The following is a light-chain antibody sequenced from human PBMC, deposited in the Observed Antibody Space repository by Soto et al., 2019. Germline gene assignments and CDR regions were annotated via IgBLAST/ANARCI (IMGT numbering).Light chain of an antibody. J-gene: IGKJ4*01. Sequence: EIVLTQSPGTLSLSPGERATLSCRAIQSVSNNYLAWYQQKPGQAPRLLIYGASTRATGIPFKFIGSGSGTEFTLNISSLQSEDFAVYYCQQYNNWPSLTFGGGTKVDIK. CDR3: QQYNNWPSLT. CDR2: GAS. V-gene: IGKV3-15*01. CDR1: QSVSNN.